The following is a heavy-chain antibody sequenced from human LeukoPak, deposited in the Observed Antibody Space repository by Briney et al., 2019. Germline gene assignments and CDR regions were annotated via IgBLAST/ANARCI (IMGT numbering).Heavy chain of an antibody. CDR1: GGSFSGYY. J-gene: IGHJ4*02. CDR2: INHSGST. CDR3: ARFTLGYGIDY. Sequence: PSETLSLTCAVYGGSFSGYYWSWIRQPPGKGLEWIGEINHSGSTNYNPSLKSRVTISVDTSKNQFSLKLSSVTAADTAVYYRARFTLGYGIDYWGQGTLVTVSS. V-gene: IGHV4-34*01. D-gene: IGHD3-10*01.